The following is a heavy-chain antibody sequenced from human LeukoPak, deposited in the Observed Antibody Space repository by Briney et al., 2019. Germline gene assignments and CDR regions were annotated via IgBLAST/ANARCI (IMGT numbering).Heavy chain of an antibody. CDR3: ARGWGE. CDR1: GFTFSSYE. J-gene: IGHJ4*02. Sequence: PGGSLRLSCVVSGFTFSSYEMNWVRQGPGKGLEWVSYISSSGSTKYYADSVKGRFTISRDNAKKSLYLQMNSLRAEDTAVYYCARGWGEGGQGTLVTVSS. D-gene: IGHD3-10*01. V-gene: IGHV3-48*03. CDR2: ISSSGSTK.